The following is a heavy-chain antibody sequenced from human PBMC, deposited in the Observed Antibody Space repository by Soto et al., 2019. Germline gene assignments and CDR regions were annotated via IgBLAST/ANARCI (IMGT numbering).Heavy chain of an antibody. CDR3: ARAVGPFDY. CDR1: GFVFSTYG. CDR2: IWYDGSNK. D-gene: IGHD1-26*01. V-gene: IGHV3-33*01. J-gene: IGHJ4*02. Sequence: QVQLVESGGGVVQPGRFLRLSCAASGFVFSTYGMHWVRQAPGKGLEWVAVIWYDGSNKYYADSVRGRFTISRDNSKNTLFLQLNSLRAEDTAVYYCARAVGPFDYWGQGTLVTVSS.